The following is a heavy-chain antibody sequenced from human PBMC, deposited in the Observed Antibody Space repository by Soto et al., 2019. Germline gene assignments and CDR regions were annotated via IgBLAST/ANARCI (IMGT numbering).Heavy chain of an antibody. V-gene: IGHV1-2*02. CDR3: ARDRGFLEWLTYYYYYGMDV. D-gene: IGHD3-3*01. J-gene: IGHJ6*02. CDR2: INPNSGGT. CDR1: GYTFTGYY. Sequence: ASVKVSCKASGYTFTGYYMPWVRQAPGQGLQWLGWINPNSGGTNYAQKFQGRVTMTRDTSISTAYMELSRLRSDDTAVYYCARDRGFLEWLTYYYYYGMDVWGQGTTVTVSS.